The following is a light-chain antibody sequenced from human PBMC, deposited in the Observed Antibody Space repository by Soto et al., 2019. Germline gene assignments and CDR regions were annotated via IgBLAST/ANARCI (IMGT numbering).Light chain of an antibody. Sequence: EIVMTQSPATLSVSPGERGTLSCRASQSVSSNLAWYQQKPGQAPRLLIYGASTRATGFPARFSGSGSGTEFTLTISSLQSEDSAVYSCQQYSKWPLTFGQGTKLVI. V-gene: IGKV3-15*01. CDR3: QQYSKWPLT. J-gene: IGKJ2*01. CDR2: GAS. CDR1: QSVSSN.